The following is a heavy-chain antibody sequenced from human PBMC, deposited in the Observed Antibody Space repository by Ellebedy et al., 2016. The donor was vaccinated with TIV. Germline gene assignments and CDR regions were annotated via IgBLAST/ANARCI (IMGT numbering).Heavy chain of an antibody. D-gene: IGHD4-11*01. CDR1: GYSFTGYY. CDR2: INPDNGVT. Sequence: AASVKVSCKTSGYSFTGYYIHWVQQAPGQGPEWVGWINPDNGVTVYEQKLQGRVTITGDTSISTVYMELSSLRSDDTAIYYCVRDLTNPVTGDYWGQGTLVFVSS. CDR3: VRDLTNPVTGDY. V-gene: IGHV1-2*02. J-gene: IGHJ4*02.